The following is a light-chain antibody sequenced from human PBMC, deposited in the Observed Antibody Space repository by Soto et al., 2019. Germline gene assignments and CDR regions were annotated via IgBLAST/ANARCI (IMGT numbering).Light chain of an antibody. CDR1: QSISTS. CDR3: QQSYSLPIT. CDR2: SAS. V-gene: IGKV1-39*01. Sequence: DIQMTQSPFSLSASVGDRVSITCRASQSISTSLTWYQQKPGKAPQLLIYSASGLQSGVPSRFGGSGSGTDFTLTISSLRPEDFATYYCQQSYSLPITFGQGTRLEIK. J-gene: IGKJ5*01.